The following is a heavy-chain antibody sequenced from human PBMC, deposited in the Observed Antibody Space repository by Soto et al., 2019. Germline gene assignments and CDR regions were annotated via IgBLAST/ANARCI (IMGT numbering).Heavy chain of an antibody. V-gene: IGHV4-59*01. CDR2: IYYSGST. CDR1: GGSISSYY. Sequence: PSETLSLTCTASGGSISSYYWSWIRQPPGKGLEWIGYIYYSGSTNYNPSLKSRVTISVDTSKNQFSLKLSSVTAADTAVYYCARFRESNWFDPWGQGTLVTVSS. J-gene: IGHJ5*02. CDR3: ARFRESNWFDP.